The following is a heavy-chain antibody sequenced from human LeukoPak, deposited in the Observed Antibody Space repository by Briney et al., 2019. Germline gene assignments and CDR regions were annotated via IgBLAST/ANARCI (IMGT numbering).Heavy chain of an antibody. Sequence: GGSLRLSCAASGFTFRSESMNWVRRAPGKGLEWVSSISSSSSYIYYSDSVKGRFTISRDNAKNSLYLQMSSLRAEDTAVYYCARGIAARPSYFDYWGQGTLVTVSS. CDR2: ISSSSSYI. CDR1: GFTFRSES. J-gene: IGHJ4*02. D-gene: IGHD6-6*01. CDR3: ARGIAARPSYFDY. V-gene: IGHV3-21*01.